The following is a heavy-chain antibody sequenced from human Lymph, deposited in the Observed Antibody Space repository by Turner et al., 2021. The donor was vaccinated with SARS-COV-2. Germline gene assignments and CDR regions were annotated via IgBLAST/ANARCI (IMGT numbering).Heavy chain of an antibody. D-gene: IGHD6-6*01. CDR2: ISGSGGRT. CDR1: GFTFSSYA. CDR3: ANLYSSSAAGDP. J-gene: IGHJ5*02. Sequence: EVPLLESGGGLVPPGGSLRLSCAASGFTFSSYAMSWVRQAPGKGLEWVSAISGSGGRTYYADSVKGRFTISRDNSKNTLYLQMNSLRAEDTAVYYCANLYSSSAAGDPWGQGTLVTVSS. V-gene: IGHV3-23*01.